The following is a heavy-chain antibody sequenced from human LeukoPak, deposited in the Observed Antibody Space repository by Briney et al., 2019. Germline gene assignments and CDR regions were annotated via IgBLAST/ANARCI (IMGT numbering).Heavy chain of an antibody. Sequence: SETLSLTCTVSGGSIRSYYWSWIRQPPGKGLEWIGYMYYSGSTKYNPSLKSRVTISLGTSKNHFSLELSSVTAADTAVYYCARGHYTSAWYWYFDLWGRGTLVTVSS. CDR2: MYYSGST. CDR1: GGSIRSYY. CDR3: ARGHYTSAWYWYFDL. J-gene: IGHJ2*01. V-gene: IGHV4-59*12. D-gene: IGHD6-19*01.